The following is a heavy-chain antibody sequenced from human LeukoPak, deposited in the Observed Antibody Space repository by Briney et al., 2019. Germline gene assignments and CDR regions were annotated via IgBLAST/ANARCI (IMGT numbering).Heavy chain of an antibody. CDR1: GFTFSSYG. Sequence: GGSLRLSCAASGFTFSSYGIHWVRQAPGKGLEWVAVISYDGSNKYYADSVKGRFTISRDNSKNTLYLQMNNLRAEDTAVYYCAKDMAYSSSLAEDYWGQGTLVTVSS. V-gene: IGHV3-30*18. CDR3: AKDMAYSSSLAEDY. J-gene: IGHJ4*02. D-gene: IGHD6-6*01. CDR2: ISYDGSNK.